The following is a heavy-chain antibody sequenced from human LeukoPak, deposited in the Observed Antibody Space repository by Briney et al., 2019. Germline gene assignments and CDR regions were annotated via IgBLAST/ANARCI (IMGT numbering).Heavy chain of an antibody. V-gene: IGHV4-39*01. D-gene: IGHD6-19*01. CDR1: DGSISSSSYY. CDR2: IYYSGRT. Sequence: KTSETLSLTCTVSDGSISSSSYYWGWIRQPPGKGLEWIGSIYYSGRTYYNPSLKSRVTISVDTSKNQFSLKLNSVTAADTAVYYCTRGARGAVAGQFDSWGQGTLATVSS. CDR3: TRGARGAVAGQFDS. J-gene: IGHJ4*02.